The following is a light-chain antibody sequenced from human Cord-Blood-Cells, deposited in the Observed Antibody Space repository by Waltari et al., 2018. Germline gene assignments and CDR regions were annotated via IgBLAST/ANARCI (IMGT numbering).Light chain of an antibody. CDR2: KAS. CDR1: QSISSW. V-gene: IGKV1-5*03. J-gene: IGKJ2*01. Sequence: QSPSTLSASVGDRVTITCRASQSISSWLAWYQRKPGKAPKLLIYKASSLESGVPSRFSGSGSGTEFTLTISSLQPDDFATYYCQQYNSYWTFGQGTKLEIK. CDR3: QQYNSYWT.